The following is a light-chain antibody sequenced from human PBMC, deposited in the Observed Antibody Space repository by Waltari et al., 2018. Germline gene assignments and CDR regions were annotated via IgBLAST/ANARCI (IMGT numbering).Light chain of an antibody. CDR3: SSYTSSSTLEV. J-gene: IGLJ2*01. CDR1: SSDVGGYNY. V-gene: IGLV2-14*01. CDR2: EFS. Sequence: QSALTQPASVSGSPGQSITISCTGTSSDVGGYNYVSWYQQHPGKAPKLMIYEFSQRTSGVSNRLSGSKSGNTASLTISGLQAEDEADYYCSSYTSSSTLEVFGGGTKLTVL.